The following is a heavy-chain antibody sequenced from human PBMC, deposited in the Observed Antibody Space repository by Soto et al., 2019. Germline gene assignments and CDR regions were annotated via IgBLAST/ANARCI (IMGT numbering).Heavy chain of an antibody. D-gene: IGHD2-2*01. J-gene: IGHJ6*02. CDR2: IIPIFNTA. Sequence: SVKASCKASRATFSNYARCWGRQAPEQGLEWMGGIIPIFNTANYAHKFQGRATITADKSTSTAYMELSSLRSEDTAVYYCARGLVAPAGIRYYYYGMDVWGQGTTVTVSS. V-gene: IGHV1-69*06. CDR1: RATFSNYA. CDR3: ARGLVAPAGIRYYYYGMDV.